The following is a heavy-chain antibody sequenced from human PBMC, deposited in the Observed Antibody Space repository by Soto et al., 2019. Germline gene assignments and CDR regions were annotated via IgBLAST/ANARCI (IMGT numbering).Heavy chain of an antibody. CDR1: GGSISSGGYY. Sequence: QVQLQESGPGLVKPSQTLSLTCTVSGGSISSGGYYWSWARQHPARGLEWIGHIYDSGSTYYNPALKSRVTISVVTSKNQSSRKLSSVTAADTAVYYCAREPLTWGQGTLVTVSS. CDR2: IYDSGST. CDR3: AREPLT. V-gene: IGHV4-31*03. J-gene: IGHJ4*02.